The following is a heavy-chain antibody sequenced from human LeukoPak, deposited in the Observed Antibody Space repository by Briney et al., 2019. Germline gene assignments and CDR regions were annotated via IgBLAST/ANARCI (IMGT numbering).Heavy chain of an antibody. CDR3: ARDRLVRGVIPGWFDP. CDR1: GGSFSGYY. Sequence: SETLSLTCAVYGGSFSGYYWSWIRQPPGKGLEWIGEINHSGSTNYNPSLKSRVTISVDTSKNQFSLKLSSVTAADTAVYYCARDRLVRGVIPGWFDPWGQGTLVTVSS. J-gene: IGHJ5*02. V-gene: IGHV4-34*01. CDR2: INHSGST. D-gene: IGHD3-10*01.